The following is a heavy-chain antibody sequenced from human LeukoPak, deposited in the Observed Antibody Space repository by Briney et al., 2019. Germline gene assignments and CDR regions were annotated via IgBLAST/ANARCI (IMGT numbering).Heavy chain of an antibody. V-gene: IGHV3-74*01. CDR3: ARVEMATILGIDY. D-gene: IGHD5-24*01. Sequence: GGSLRLSCAASGFTFSSYWMHWVRQAPEKGLVWVSRINSDGSSTSYADSVKGRFTISRDNAKNTLYLQMNSLRAEDTAVYYCARVEMATILGIDYWGQGTLVTVSS. CDR2: INSDGSST. CDR1: GFTFSSYW. J-gene: IGHJ4*02.